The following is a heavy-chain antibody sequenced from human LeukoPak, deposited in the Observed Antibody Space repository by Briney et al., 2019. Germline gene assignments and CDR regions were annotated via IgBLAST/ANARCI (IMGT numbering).Heavy chain of an antibody. CDR2: VYYSGST. CDR3: ARIHRYCSGGACYVLDN. J-gene: IGHJ4*02. V-gene: IGHV4-59*02. D-gene: IGHD2-15*01. CDR1: GGSVSGYY. Sequence: SETLSLTCVVSGGSVSGYYWGWIRQPPGRGLEWIGYVYYSGSTNYNPSFKSRITISVDTSRNQFSLQLSSVTAADTAVYYCARIHRYCSGGACYVLDNWGQGTLVAVS.